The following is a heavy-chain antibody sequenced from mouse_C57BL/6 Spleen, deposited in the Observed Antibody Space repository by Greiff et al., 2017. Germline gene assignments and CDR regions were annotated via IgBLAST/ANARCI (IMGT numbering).Heavy chain of an antibody. CDR1: GFTFSDYG. D-gene: IGHD2-1*01. CDR3: AIYGNSYYWYFDV. CDR2: ISSGSSTI. J-gene: IGHJ1*03. Sequence: VQLKQSGGGLVKPGGSLKLSCAASGFTFSDYGMHWVRQAPEKGLEWVAYISSGSSTIYYADTVKGRFTISRDNAKNTLFLQMTSLRSEDTAMYYCAIYGNSYYWYFDVWGTGTTVTVSS. V-gene: IGHV5-17*01.